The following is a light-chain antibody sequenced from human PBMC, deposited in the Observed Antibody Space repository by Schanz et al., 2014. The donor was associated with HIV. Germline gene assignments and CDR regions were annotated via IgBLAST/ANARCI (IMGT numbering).Light chain of an antibody. V-gene: IGLV2-14*03. J-gene: IGLJ3*02. CDR2: DVT. CDR3: SSSSTNTCV. Sequence: QSALTQPASVSGSPGQSITISCTGTSSDVGADNSVSWYQQHPGRAPRLLVYDVTYRPSGVSNRFSGSKSGNTASLTISGLQAEDEAEYYCSSSSTNTCVFGGGTKLTVL. CDR1: SSDVGADNS.